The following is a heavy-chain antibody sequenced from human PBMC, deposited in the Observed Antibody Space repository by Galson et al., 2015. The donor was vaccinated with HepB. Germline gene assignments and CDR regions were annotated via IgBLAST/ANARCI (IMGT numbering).Heavy chain of an antibody. CDR3: ARMRLELGDAFDI. CDR1: GYTFTSYG. J-gene: IGHJ3*02. V-gene: IGHV1-3*01. CDR2: IYAGNGNT. Sequence: SVKVSCKASGYTFTSYGMHWVRQAPGQRLEWMGWIYAGNGNTKYSQKFQGRLIITRDTSASTLYMELASLRSEDTAVYYCARMRLELGDAFDIWGQGTMVTVSS. D-gene: IGHD1-7*01.